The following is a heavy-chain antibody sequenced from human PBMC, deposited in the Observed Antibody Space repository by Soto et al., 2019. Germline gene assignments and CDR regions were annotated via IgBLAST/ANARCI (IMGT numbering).Heavy chain of an antibody. CDR1: ECRCADFG. CDR2: IDPIASQT. D-gene: IGHD5-12*01. J-gene: IGHJ4*02. CDR3: ARLIYDSDTGPHFKYFFES. V-gene: IGHV5-10-1*01. Sequence: EFQNSWYRGAECRCADFGITGMRQKPGKGLVWMGRIDPIASQTYYSPSFRGHVTISVTKSITTVFLQWSSLRALDTAMYYCARLIYDSDTGPHFKYFFESRGQGTPVTVSS.